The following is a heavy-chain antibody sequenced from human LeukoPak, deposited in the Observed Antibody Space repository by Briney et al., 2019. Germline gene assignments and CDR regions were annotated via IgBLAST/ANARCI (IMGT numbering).Heavy chain of an antibody. CDR1: GFTFSSYE. Sequence: SGGSLRLSCAASGFTFSSYEMNWVRQAPGKGLEWVSYISSSGSTIYYADSVKGRFTISRDNAKNSLYLQMNSLRAEDTAVYYCASLADGYDSSGYSQWGQGTLVTVSS. V-gene: IGHV3-48*03. CDR3: ASLADGYDSSGYSQ. J-gene: IGHJ4*02. D-gene: IGHD3-22*01. CDR2: ISSSGSTI.